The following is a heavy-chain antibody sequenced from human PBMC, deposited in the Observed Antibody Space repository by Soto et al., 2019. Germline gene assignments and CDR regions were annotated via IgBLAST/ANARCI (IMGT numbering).Heavy chain of an antibody. CDR2: ISASNDNT. V-gene: IGHV1-18*01. CDR1: GYTFTSYG. D-gene: IGHD6-13*01. Sequence: ASVKVSCKASGYTFTSYGISWVRQAPGQGLEWMGWISASNDNTDYAQKLQGRVTMTTDTSTSTAYMELRSLRSDDTAVYYCARERPPYRRAVTGRTYYYGMDVWGQGTTVTVSS. CDR3: ARERPPYRRAVTGRTYYYGMDV. J-gene: IGHJ6*02.